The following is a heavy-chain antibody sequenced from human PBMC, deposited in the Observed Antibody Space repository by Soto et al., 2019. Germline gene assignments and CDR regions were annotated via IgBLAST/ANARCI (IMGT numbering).Heavy chain of an antibody. D-gene: IGHD3-3*01. CDR1: GYIFTSYW. CDR3: ARSSYDFWSGNAFDI. J-gene: IGHJ3*02. Sequence: VESLKISCKGSGYIFTSYWIGWVLQMPVKGLEWMGIIYPGDSDTRYSPSFQGQVTISADKSISTAYLQWSSLKASDTAMYYCARSSYDFWSGNAFDIWGQGTMVTVSS. CDR2: IYPGDSDT. V-gene: IGHV5-51*01.